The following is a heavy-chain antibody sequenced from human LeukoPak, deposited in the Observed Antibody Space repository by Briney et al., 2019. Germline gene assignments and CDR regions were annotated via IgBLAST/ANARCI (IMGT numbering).Heavy chain of an antibody. D-gene: IGHD2-15*01. CDR2: INSDGSST. J-gene: IGHJ6*04. V-gene: IGHV3-74*01. CDR3: ARRYCSGGSCRMDV. Sequence: GGSLRLSCAASRFTFSTYWMHWVRQAPGKGLVRVSRINSDGSSTHYADSVKGRFTISRDNAKSTLYLQMNTLRAEDTAVHYCARRYCSGGSCRMDVWGKGTTVSVSP. CDR1: RFTFSTYW.